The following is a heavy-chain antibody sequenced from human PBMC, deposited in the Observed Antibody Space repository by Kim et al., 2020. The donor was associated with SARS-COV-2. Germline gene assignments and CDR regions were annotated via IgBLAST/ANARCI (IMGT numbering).Heavy chain of an antibody. CDR3: ARDPAHYDSSGYYRDV. CDR1: GYTFTGYY. J-gene: IGHJ6*02. D-gene: IGHD3-22*01. Sequence: ASVKVSCKASGYTFTGYYMHWVRQAPGQGLEWMGWINPNSGGTNYAQKFQGRVTMTRDTSISTAYMELSRLRSDDTAVYYCARDPAHYDSSGYYRDVWGQGTTVTVSS. CDR2: INPNSGGT. V-gene: IGHV1-2*02.